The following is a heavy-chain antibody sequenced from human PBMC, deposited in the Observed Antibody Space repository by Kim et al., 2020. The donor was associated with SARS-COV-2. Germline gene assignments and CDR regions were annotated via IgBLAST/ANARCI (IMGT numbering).Heavy chain of an antibody. Sequence: SSTRYYADSVKGRFTISRDNAKNSLYLQMNSLRAEDTAVYYCARSSPGMDVWGQGTTVTVSS. D-gene: IGHD3-10*01. CDR3: ARSSPGMDV. V-gene: IGHV3-48*01. CDR2: SSTR. J-gene: IGHJ6*02.